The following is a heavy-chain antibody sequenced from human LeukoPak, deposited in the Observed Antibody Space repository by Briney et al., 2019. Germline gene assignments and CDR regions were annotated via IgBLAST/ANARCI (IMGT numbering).Heavy chain of an antibody. D-gene: IGHD1-1*01. Sequence: PRGSLRLSCAASGLTLSDYSMNWVRQAPGKGLEWVSSISGTSTYIYYAGSVKGRFTISRDNAKNSLYLQMDSLRDEDTAVYYCARTGIDTLGWFDPWGQGTLVTVSS. CDR2: ISGTSTYI. CDR3: ARTGIDTLGWFDP. V-gene: IGHV3-21*01. CDR1: GLTLSDYS. J-gene: IGHJ5*02.